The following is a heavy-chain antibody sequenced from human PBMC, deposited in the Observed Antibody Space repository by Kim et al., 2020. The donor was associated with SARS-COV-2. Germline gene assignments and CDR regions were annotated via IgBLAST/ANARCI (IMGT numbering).Heavy chain of an antibody. J-gene: IGHJ4*02. V-gene: IGHV4-34*01. CDR3: ARSYYDYVWGSYRPISFDY. D-gene: IGHD3-16*02. Sequence: SRVTISVDTSKNQFSLKLSSVTAADTAVYYCARSYYDYVWGSYRPISFDYWGQGTLVTVSS.